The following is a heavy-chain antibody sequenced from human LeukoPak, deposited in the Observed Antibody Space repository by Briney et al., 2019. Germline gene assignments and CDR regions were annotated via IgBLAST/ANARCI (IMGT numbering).Heavy chain of an antibody. CDR3: ATDAVSGYSGYNRASSDY. D-gene: IGHD5-12*01. CDR1: GYSISSGYY. Sequence: SETLSLTCTVTGYSISSGYYWGWIRPPPGKGLEWIGSIYHSGSTYYNPSLKSRVTISVDTSKNQFSLKLSSVTAADTAVYYCATDAVSGYSGYNRASSDYWGQGTLVTVSS. V-gene: IGHV4-38-2*02. J-gene: IGHJ4*02. CDR2: IYHSGST.